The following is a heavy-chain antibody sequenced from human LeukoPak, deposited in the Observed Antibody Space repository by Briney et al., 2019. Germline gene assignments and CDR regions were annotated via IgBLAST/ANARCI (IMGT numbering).Heavy chain of an antibody. CDR1: GGSFSGFY. V-gene: IGHV4-34*01. CDR2: INHNGST. CDR3: ARQGYSYGLYFDY. Sequence: PSEALSLTWGGFGGSFSGFYRGWVRQPPGKGPEGVGEINHNGSTHYHPSLKSRVTKSVNTSKNQFSLKLSSVTPADPAVYYCARQGYSYGLYFDYWGQGTLVTVSS. D-gene: IGHD5-18*01. J-gene: IGHJ4*02.